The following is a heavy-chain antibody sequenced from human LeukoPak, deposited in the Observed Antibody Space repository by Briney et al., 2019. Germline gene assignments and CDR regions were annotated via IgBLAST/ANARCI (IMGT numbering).Heavy chain of an antibody. CDR2: IYYSGST. D-gene: IGHD3-10*01. V-gene: IGHV4-59*01. Sequence: SETLSLTCTVSGGSISSYYWSWIRQPPGKGLEWIGYIYYSGSTNYNPSLKSRVTISVDTSKNQFSLKLSSVTAADTAVYYCARNYYGSVPGGYWGQGTLVTVPS. CDR1: GGSISSYY. J-gene: IGHJ4*02. CDR3: ARNYYGSVPGGY.